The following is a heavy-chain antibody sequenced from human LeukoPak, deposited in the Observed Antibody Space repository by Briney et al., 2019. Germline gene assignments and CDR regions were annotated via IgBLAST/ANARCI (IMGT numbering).Heavy chain of an antibody. V-gene: IGHV1-69*04. Sequence: SVKVPCKASGGTFSSYAISWVRQAPGQGLEWMGRIIPIFGIANYAQKFQGRVTITADKSTSTAYMELSSLRSEDTAVYYCARYYYDSSGFSQTFFDCWGQGTLVTVSS. D-gene: IGHD3-22*01. J-gene: IGHJ4*02. CDR2: IIPIFGIA. CDR1: GGTFSSYA. CDR3: ARYYYDSSGFSQTFFDC.